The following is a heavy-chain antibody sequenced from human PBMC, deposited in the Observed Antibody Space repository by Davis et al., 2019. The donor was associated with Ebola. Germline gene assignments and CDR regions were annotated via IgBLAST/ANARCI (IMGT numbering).Heavy chain of an antibody. D-gene: IGHD3-10*01. CDR1: GFTFTAYA. CDR2: INSDGSST. V-gene: IGHV3-74*01. CDR3: TRGGEGDY. Sequence: GESLKISCAASGFTFTAYAMSWVRQAPGKGLVWVSRINSDGSSTRNADSVKGRFTIYRDNAKNTLYLQMNSLRAEDTAVYYCTRGGEGDYWGQGTLVTVSS. J-gene: IGHJ4*02.